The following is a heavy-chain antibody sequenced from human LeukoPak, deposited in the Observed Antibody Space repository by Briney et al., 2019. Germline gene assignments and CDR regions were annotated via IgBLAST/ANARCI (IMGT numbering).Heavy chain of an antibody. J-gene: IGHJ4*02. Sequence: GGSLRLSCAASGFTFSSYSMNWVRQAPGKGLEWVSSISSSSSYIYYADPVKGRFTISRDNAKNSLYLQMNSLRAEDTAVYYCAKDRDGDPTFDYWGQGTLVTVSS. CDR3: AKDRDGDPTFDY. V-gene: IGHV3-21*04. CDR1: GFTFSSYS. CDR2: ISSSSSYI. D-gene: IGHD4-17*01.